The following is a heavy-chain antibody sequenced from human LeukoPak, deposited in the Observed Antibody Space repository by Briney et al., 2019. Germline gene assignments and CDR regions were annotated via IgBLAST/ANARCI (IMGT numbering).Heavy chain of an antibody. D-gene: IGHD3-16*02. CDR3: AQGDMITFGGVIVSLHFDY. V-gene: IGHV1-2*02. CDR2: INPNSGGT. Sequence: GASVKVSCKASGYTFTGYYMHWVRQAPGQGLEGMGWINPNSGGTNYAQKFQGRVTMTRDTSISTAYMELSRLRSDDTAVYYCAQGDMITFGGVIVSLHFDYWGQGTLVTVSS. CDR1: GYTFTGYY. J-gene: IGHJ4*02.